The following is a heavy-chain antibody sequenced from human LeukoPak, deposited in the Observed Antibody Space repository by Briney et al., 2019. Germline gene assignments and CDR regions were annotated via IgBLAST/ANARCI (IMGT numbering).Heavy chain of an antibody. J-gene: IGHJ2*01. CDR3: ARYMLGYCSSTSCNNWYFDL. D-gene: IGHD2-2*01. CDR1: GFTFSGYS. Sequence: GGSLRFSCAASGFTFSGYSMNWVRQAPGKGLDWVSSISSSSSYIYYADSVKGRFTISRDNAKNSLYLQMNSLRAEDTAVYYRARYMLGYCSSTSCNNWYFDLWGRGTLVTVSS. V-gene: IGHV3-21*01. CDR2: ISSSSSYI.